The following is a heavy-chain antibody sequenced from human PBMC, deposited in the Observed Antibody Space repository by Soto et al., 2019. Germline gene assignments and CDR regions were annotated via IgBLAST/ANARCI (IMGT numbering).Heavy chain of an antibody. CDR1: GFTLDDYV. V-gene: IGHV3-9*01. J-gene: IGHJ3*01. CDR2: ISWKSGSI. CDR3: AKARSITSKVVILPDAFDL. Sequence: EMQLVESGGGLVQPGRSLRLSCAAAGFTLDDYVMHWVRQAPGKGLEWVSCISWKSGSIDYADSVKGRFTISRDNAKNSLYLQMNSLRVEDTALYYCAKARSITSKVVILPDAFDLWGQGTMVTVSS. D-gene: IGHD3-22*01.